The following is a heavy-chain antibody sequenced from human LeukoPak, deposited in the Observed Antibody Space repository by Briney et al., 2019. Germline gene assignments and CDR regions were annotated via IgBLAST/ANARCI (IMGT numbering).Heavy chain of an antibody. CDR3: AREEQLCFCGMDV. V-gene: IGHV3-30-3*01. D-gene: IGHD5-18*01. CDR2: ISYDGSNK. CDR1: GFTFSSYA. J-gene: IGHJ6*02. Sequence: SGRSLRLSCAASGFTFSSYAMHWVRQAPGKGLEWVAVISYDGSNKYYADSVKGRFIISRDNSKNTLYLQMNSLRAEDTAVYYCAREEQLCFCGMDVWGQGTTVTVSS.